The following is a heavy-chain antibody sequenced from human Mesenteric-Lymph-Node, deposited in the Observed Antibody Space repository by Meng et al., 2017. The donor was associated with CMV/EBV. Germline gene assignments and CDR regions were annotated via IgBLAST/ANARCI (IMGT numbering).Heavy chain of an antibody. Sequence: SGFTFSNAWMSWVRQAPGKGLEWVGRIKSKTDGGTTDYAAPVKGRFTISRDDSKNTLYLQMNSLKTEDTAVYYCTPTLYCSSTSCFYWGQGTLVTVSS. V-gene: IGHV3-15*01. J-gene: IGHJ4*02. CDR2: IKSKTDGGTT. D-gene: IGHD2-2*01. CDR1: GFTFSNAW. CDR3: TPTLYCSSTSCFY.